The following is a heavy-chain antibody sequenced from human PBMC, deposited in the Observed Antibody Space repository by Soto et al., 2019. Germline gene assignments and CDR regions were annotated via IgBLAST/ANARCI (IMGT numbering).Heavy chain of an antibody. J-gene: IGHJ6*02. V-gene: IGHV1-2*04. CDR3: ARDLGIAAATTRRPPDYGMDV. CDR1: GYTFTGYY. CDR2: INPNSGGT. D-gene: IGHD6-13*01. Sequence: ASVKVSCKASGYTFTGYYMHWVRQAPGQGLEWMGWINPNSGGTNYAQEFQGWVTMTRDTSISTAYMELSRLRSDDTAVYYCARDLGIAAATTRRPPDYGMDVWGQGTTVTVSS.